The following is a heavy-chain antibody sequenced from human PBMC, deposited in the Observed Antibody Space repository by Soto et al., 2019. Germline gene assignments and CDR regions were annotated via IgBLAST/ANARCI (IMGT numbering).Heavy chain of an antibody. J-gene: IGHJ4*02. Sequence: SETLSLTSIVSRAAGSSCDYSCSSIRQPPGKGLNSLGDIYSSGASYYNPSLKCLLTISIETSKNQFSLILNSVTVADTAIYYCVRAGTTDDYWARGTTVNVSS. CDR1: RAAGSSCDYS. V-gene: IGHV4-30-4*01. D-gene: IGHD1-26*01. CDR2: IYSSGAS. CDR3: VRAGTTDDY.